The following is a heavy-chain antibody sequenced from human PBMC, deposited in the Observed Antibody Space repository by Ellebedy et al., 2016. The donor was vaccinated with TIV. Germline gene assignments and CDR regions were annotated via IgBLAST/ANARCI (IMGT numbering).Heavy chain of an antibody. CDR2: ITGGSTAI. CDR3: TSDRWPHDADC. D-gene: IGHD5-24*01. V-gene: IGHV3-48*04. Sequence: PGGSLRLSCATSGFTFSNSCMNWVRQVPGKGLEWISYITGGSTAIYYADSVKGRFNISRDNAKNSLYLQMNSLSAEDTAVYYCTSDRWPHDADCWGQGTLVTVSS. CDR1: GFTFSNSC. J-gene: IGHJ4*02.